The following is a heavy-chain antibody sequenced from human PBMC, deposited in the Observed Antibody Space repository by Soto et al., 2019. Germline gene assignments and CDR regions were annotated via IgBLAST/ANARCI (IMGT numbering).Heavy chain of an antibody. CDR1: GFTFSSYS. Sequence: GSLRLSCAASGFTFSSYSMNWVRQAPGKGLDYISYISSGSGTIYFADSVKGRFTISRDNAKNSLYLQMNSLRAEDTAVYYCARGGSYFDYWGQGTLVTVSS. V-gene: IGHV3-48*01. J-gene: IGHJ4*02. CDR2: ISSGSGTI. CDR3: ARGGSYFDY. D-gene: IGHD3-10*01.